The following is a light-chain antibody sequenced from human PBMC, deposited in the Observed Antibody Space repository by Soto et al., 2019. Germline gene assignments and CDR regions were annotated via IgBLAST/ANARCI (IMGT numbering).Light chain of an antibody. CDR3: QQYNWWPWT. CDR2: GS. V-gene: IGKV3-15*01. Sequence: EIVLTQSPGTLSLSPGERATLSFRASQSISSDLAWYQQKPGQAPRLLIYGSARATGIPARFSGSGSGTDFTLTISSLQSEDSALYYCQQYNWWPWTFGQGTKVDIK. J-gene: IGKJ1*01. CDR1: QSISSD.